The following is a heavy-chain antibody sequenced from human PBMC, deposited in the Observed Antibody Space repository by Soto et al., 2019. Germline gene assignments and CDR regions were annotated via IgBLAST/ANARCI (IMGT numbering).Heavy chain of an antibody. CDR3: ARVWGALAPIAGWFGP. CDR1: NGSITSGNW. CDR2: IYQTGST. D-gene: IGHD3-16*01. J-gene: IGHJ5*02. Sequence: QVQLQESGPGLVKPSGTLSLTCAVSNGSITSGNWWSWVRQPPGKGLEGIGDIYQTGSTNYNPSLRRRVIISVDKSKNTSSLSLSSVTAADTAVYFCARVWGALAPIAGWFGPWGRGILVTVSS. V-gene: IGHV4-4*02.